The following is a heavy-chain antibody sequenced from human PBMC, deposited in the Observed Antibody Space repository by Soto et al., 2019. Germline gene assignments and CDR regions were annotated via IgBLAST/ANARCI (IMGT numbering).Heavy chain of an antibody. CDR1: GGTFSSYA. D-gene: IGHD1-26*01. CDR2: IIPIFGTA. V-gene: IGHV1-69*01. CDR3: GRGGWDKYNWFDP. Sequence: QVQLVQSGAEVKKPGSSVKVSCKASGGTFSSYAISWVRQAPGQGLEWMGGIIPIFGTANYAQKFQGRVTITADESTSTAYMELRSVRSEDTAVYYCGRGGWDKYNWFDPWGQGTLVTVSS. J-gene: IGHJ5*02.